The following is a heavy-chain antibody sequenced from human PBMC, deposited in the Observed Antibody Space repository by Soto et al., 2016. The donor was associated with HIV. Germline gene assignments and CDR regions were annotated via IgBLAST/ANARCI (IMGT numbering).Heavy chain of an antibody. CDR3: ATARCSSCHIIYYYYMDI. CDR1: GLTFSTYD. J-gene: IGHJ6*03. Sequence: DVQLLESGGGLVQPGGSLRLSCTASGLTFSTYDMHWVRQAPGKGLEWVSGISPSGGSTYYADSVKGRFTISRDNSKNTLYLQMNSLRAEDTAVYYCATARCSSCHIIYYYYMDIWGKGATVTVSS. CDR2: ISPSGGST. D-gene: IGHD2-15*01. V-gene: IGHV3-23*01.